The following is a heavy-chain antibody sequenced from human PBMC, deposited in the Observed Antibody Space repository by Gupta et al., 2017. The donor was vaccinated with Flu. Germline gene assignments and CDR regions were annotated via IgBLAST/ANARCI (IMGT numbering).Heavy chain of an antibody. V-gene: IGHV3-23*01. CDR3: AKDLGNWSPDY. D-gene: IGHD1-1*01. CDR1: GFPFSIYA. J-gene: IGHJ4*02. CDR2: ISDSGDST. Sequence: EVQLLESGGGLVQPGGSLRLSCAASGFPFSIYAMNWVRQAPGKRLEWVSSISDSGDSTYYADSVKGRFTISRDNSKNTLYLQINSLTPEDTAVYYCAKDLGNWSPDYWGQGTLVTVSS.